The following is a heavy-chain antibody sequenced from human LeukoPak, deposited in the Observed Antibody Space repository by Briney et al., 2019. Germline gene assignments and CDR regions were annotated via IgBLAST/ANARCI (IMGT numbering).Heavy chain of an antibody. Sequence: KAGESLQISCRGSGSTFTSSWIAWVRQLPGKGLEWMGIIYPGDSDTTYSPSLQGQVTISADKSISTAYLQWSSLKASDAAMYYCARPRTSSRWYAADWGQGTLVTVCS. D-gene: IGHD6-13*01. V-gene: IGHV5-51*01. CDR1: GSTFTSSW. CDR2: IYPGDSDT. CDR3: ARPRTSSRWYAAD. J-gene: IGHJ4*02.